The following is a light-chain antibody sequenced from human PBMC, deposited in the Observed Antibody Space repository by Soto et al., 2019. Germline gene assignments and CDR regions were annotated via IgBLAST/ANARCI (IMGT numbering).Light chain of an antibody. V-gene: IGKV3-15*01. CDR2: GAS. Sequence: EIVMTQSSATLSVSPGERATISCRASQSVSSNLAWYQQKPGQAPRLVIYGASTRATGIPARFSGSGSGTEFTLTISSLQSEDFAVYYCQQYNNWPRTFGQGTKVDIK. J-gene: IGKJ1*01. CDR3: QQYNNWPRT. CDR1: QSVSSN.